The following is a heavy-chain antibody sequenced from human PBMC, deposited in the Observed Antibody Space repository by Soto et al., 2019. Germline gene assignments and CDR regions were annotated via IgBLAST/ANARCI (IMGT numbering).Heavy chain of an antibody. CDR1: GFTFSSYG. J-gene: IGHJ4*02. D-gene: IGHD3-16*01. CDR2: IWYDGSNK. V-gene: IGHV3-33*01. CDR3: ARDDPEGGSIDY. Sequence: GGSLRLSCAASGFTFSSYGMHWVRQAPGKGLEWVAVIWYDGSNKYYADSVKGRFTISRDNSKNTLYLQMNSLRAEDTAVYYCARDDPEGGSIDYWGQGTLVTVSS.